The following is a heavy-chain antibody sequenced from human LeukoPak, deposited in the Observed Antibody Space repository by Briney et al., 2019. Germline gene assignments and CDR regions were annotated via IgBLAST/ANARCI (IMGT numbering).Heavy chain of an antibody. CDR1: GYTFTSYG. D-gene: IGHD2-8*01. CDR2: ISAYNGNT. V-gene: IGHV1-18*01. J-gene: IGHJ6*02. Sequence: VASVKVSCKASGYTFTSYGISWVRQAPGQGLEWMGWISAYNGNTNYAQKLQGRVTMTTDTSTSTAYMGLRSLRSDDTAVYYCARDAGDIVLMVYASADYYYYGMDVWGQGTTVTVSS. CDR3: ARDAGDIVLMVYASADYYYYGMDV.